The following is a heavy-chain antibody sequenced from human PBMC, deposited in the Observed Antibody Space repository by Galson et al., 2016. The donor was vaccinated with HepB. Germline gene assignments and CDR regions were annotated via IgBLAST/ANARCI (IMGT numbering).Heavy chain of an antibody. Sequence: SVKVSCKASGYTFTSYGISWVRQAPGQGLEWMGWISAYIGNTNYAQKFQGRVTMTTDTSTSTAYMELRSLRSDDTAVYYCARIQKSHYDFWSGYFYFYGMDVWGQGTTVTVSS. D-gene: IGHD3-3*01. J-gene: IGHJ6*02. CDR2: ISAYIGNT. CDR1: GYTFTSYG. V-gene: IGHV1-18*01. CDR3: ARIQKSHYDFWSGYFYFYGMDV.